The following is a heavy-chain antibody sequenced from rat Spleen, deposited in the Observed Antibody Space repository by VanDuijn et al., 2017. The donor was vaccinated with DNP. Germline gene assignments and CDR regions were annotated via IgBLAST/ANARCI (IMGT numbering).Heavy chain of an antibody. J-gene: IGHJ2*01. CDR2: IWSNGDT. D-gene: IGHD1-10*01. CDR1: GFSLSSYH. Sequence: QVQLKESGPGLVQPSQTLSLSCTVSGFSLSSYHVHWVRQPPGKGLEWMGVIWSNGDTSYDSVLKSRLTISRDTSKSQVFLKMNSLQTEDTAIYFCTRDWSNNYEYWGQGVMVTVSS. V-gene: IGHV2-32*01. CDR3: TRDWSNNYEY.